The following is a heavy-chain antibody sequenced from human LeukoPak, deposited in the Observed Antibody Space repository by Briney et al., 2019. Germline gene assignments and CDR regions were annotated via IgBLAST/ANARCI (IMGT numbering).Heavy chain of an antibody. V-gene: IGHV4-4*07. CDR1: GGSISSYY. CDR2: IYTSGST. Sequence: SETLSLTCTASGGSISSYYWSWIRQPAGKGLEWIGRIYTSGSTNYNPSLKSRVTMSVDTSKNQFSLKLSSVTAADTAVYYCARDYYDSSGYQSGFDYWGQGTLVTVSS. D-gene: IGHD3-22*01. CDR3: ARDYYDSSGYQSGFDY. J-gene: IGHJ4*02.